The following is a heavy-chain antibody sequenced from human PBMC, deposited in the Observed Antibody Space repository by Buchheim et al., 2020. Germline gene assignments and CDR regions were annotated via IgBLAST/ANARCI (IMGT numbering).Heavy chain of an antibody. CDR1: GFTFSSYA. CDR3: ASPMVRGVIDYYYYGMDV. Sequence: EVQLLESGGGLVQPGGSLRLSCAASGFTFSSYAMSWVRQAPGKGLEWVSAISGSGGSTYYADSVKGRFPISRDNSKNTLYLQMNSLRAEDTAVYYCASPMVRGVIDYYYYGMDVWGQGTT. CDR2: ISGSGGST. D-gene: IGHD3-10*01. J-gene: IGHJ6*02. V-gene: IGHV3-23*01.